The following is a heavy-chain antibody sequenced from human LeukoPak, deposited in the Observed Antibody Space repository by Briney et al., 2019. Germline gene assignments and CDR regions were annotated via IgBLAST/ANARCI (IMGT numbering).Heavy chain of an antibody. J-gene: IGHJ4*02. CDR2: ISYTRNT. V-gene: IGHV4-39*01. Sequence: PSETLSLTCTVSGGSISSSSYFWGWIRQPPGKGLEWIGSISYTRNTYYNPSLMSRVTISVDTSRNQFSLKLTSVTAADTAVYYCARHPYFDWLSPFDYWGQGTLVTVSS. CDR1: GGSISSSSYF. CDR3: ARHPYFDWLSPFDY. D-gene: IGHD3-9*01.